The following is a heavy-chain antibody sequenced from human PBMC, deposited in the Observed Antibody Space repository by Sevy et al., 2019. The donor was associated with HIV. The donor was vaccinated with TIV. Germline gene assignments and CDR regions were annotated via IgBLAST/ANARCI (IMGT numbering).Heavy chain of an antibody. V-gene: IGHV3-15*01. CDR3: IIMGWHGGFDI. D-gene: IGHD4-17*01. Sequence: GGSLRLSCAASGFTFSNTWMSWVRQAPGKGLELVGRIKSKNDGGTTDYAAPVIGRFTISRDDSKSKLSLRMNSLKIVDTAVYYGIIMGWHGGFDIWGQGTMVTVSS. J-gene: IGHJ3*02. CDR2: IKSKNDGGTT. CDR1: GFTFSNTW.